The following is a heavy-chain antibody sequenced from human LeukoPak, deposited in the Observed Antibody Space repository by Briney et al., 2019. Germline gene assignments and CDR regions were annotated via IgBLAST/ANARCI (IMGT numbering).Heavy chain of an antibody. J-gene: IGHJ5*02. Sequence: SETLSLTCTVSGYSISRGYYWGWIRQPPGKGLEWIGSIYHSGSTYYNPSLKSRVTISVDTSKNQFSLKLSSVTAADTAVYYCARDGVLYNWFDPWGQGTLVTVSS. V-gene: IGHV4-38-2*02. CDR3: ARDGVLYNWFDP. CDR2: IYHSGST. CDR1: GYSISRGYY. D-gene: IGHD2-8*02.